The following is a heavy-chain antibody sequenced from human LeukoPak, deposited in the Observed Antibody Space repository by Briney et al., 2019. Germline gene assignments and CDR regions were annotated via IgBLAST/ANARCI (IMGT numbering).Heavy chain of an antibody. CDR3: TRDRPNYYGSDGHYYRRNGDY. D-gene: IGHD3-22*01. Sequence: GGSLRLSCAASGFTFSSYSMNWVRQAPGKGLKWVSYISSSSSTIYYADSVKGRFTISRDNAKNTLYLQMNSLRAEDTAVYYCTRDRPNYYGSDGHYYRRNGDYWGQGTLVTVSS. CDR1: GFTFSSYS. CDR2: ISSSSSTI. V-gene: IGHV3-48*01. J-gene: IGHJ4*02.